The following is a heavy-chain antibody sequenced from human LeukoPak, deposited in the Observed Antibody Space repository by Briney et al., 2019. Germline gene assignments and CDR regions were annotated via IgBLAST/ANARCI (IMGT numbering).Heavy chain of an antibody. Sequence: SETLSLTCTVSGGSISSSSYYWGWIRQPPWKGLEWIGSIYYSGSTYYDPSLKSRVTISVDTSKNQFSLKLSSVTAADTAVYYCARRPGLPKVAASINFDYWGQGTLVTVSS. J-gene: IGHJ4*02. CDR2: IYYSGST. D-gene: IGHD2-15*01. CDR1: GGSISSSSYY. CDR3: ARRPGLPKVAASINFDY. V-gene: IGHV4-39*01.